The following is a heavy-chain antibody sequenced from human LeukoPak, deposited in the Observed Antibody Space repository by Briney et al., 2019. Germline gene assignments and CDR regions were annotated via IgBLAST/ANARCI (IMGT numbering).Heavy chain of an antibody. D-gene: IGHD2-2*02. J-gene: IGHJ4*02. V-gene: IGHV1-69*04. CDR2: IIPILGIA. CDR1: GGTFSSYA. CDR3: ARDQLEGYCSSTSCYTIDY. Sequence: ASVKVSCTASGGTFSSYAISWVRQAPGQGLEWMGRIIPILGIANYAQKFQGRVTITADKSTSTAYMELSSLRSEDTAMYYCARDQLEGYCSSTSCYTIDYWGQGTLVTVSS.